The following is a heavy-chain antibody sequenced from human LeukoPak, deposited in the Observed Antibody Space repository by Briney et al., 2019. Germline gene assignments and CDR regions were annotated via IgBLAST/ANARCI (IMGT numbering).Heavy chain of an antibody. CDR2: INHSGST. CDR1: GRSVSGYY. CDR3: ATRFPRLDV. V-gene: IGHV4-34*01. J-gene: IGHJ6*04. Sequence: SHSLSPTFAVYGRSVSGYYWSWIRQPPGKGLEWIGEINHSGSTNYNPSLKSRVTISVDTSKNQFSPKLSSVTAADAAVYYCATRFPRLDVWGKGTTVTVSS. D-gene: IGHD4-17*01.